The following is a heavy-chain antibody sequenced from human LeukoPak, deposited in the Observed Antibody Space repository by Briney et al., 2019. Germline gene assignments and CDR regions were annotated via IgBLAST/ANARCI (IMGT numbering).Heavy chain of an antibody. J-gene: IGHJ5*02. CDR2: ISSSSSYI. Sequence: PGGSLRLSCAASGFTFSSYSMNWVRQAPGKGLEWVSSISSSSSYIYYADSVKGRFTISRDNAKNSLYLQMNSLRAEDTAVYYCARAPIISVVISNWFDPWGQGTLVTVSS. CDR1: GFTFSSYS. CDR3: ARAPIISVVISNWFDP. V-gene: IGHV3-21*01. D-gene: IGHD3-22*01.